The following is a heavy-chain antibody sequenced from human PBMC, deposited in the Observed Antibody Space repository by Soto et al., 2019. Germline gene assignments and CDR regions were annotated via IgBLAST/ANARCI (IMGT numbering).Heavy chain of an antibody. CDR2: IIPIFGTA. Sequence: QVQLVQSGAEVKKPGSSVKVSCKASGGTFSSYAISWVRQAPGQGLEWMGGIIPIFGTANYAQKFQGRVTITADESTSTAYTELSRLLAEEAAVYYCASLNSGYWGQGTLVTVSS. CDR1: GGTFSSYA. V-gene: IGHV1-69*01. CDR3: ASLNSGY. J-gene: IGHJ4*02. D-gene: IGHD1-7*01.